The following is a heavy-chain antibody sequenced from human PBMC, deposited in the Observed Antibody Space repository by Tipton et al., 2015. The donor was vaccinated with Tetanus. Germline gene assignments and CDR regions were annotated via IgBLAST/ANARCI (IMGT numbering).Heavy chain of an antibody. D-gene: IGHD2-2*01. CDR3: AGHVHGFGALLTPAATHYYYGMDV. V-gene: IGHV4-39*01. CDR1: SGSISSSNYH. Sequence: TLSLTCIVSSGSISSSNYHWGWIRQPPGKGLEWIVSIHYSGSTYYQPPVKSRVTRSVDTSKNQFSLKLSSVTAADMDVYYCAGHVHGFGALLTPAATHYYYGMDVWGQGTTVTVSS. CDR2: IHYSGST. J-gene: IGHJ6*02.